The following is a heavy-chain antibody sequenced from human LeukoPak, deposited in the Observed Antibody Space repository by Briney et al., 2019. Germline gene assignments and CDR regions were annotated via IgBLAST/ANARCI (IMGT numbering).Heavy chain of an antibody. CDR2: VNPSGGST. J-gene: IGHJ4*02. CDR3: ARGKTMGDY. D-gene: IGHD4/OR15-4a*01. CDR1: GYTFTGYY. Sequence: ASVKVSCKASGYTFTGYYIHWVRQAPGQGLEWMGTVNPSGGSTNYAQKFQGRITMTRDTSTSTVYMEMSSLRSEDTAVYYCARGKTMGDYWGQGTLVTVSS. V-gene: IGHV1-46*01.